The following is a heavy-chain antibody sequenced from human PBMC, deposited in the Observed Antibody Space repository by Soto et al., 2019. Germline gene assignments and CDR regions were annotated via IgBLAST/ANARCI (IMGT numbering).Heavy chain of an antibody. Sequence: QVQLVASGGGVVQPGRSLRLSCAASGFTFSSYGMHWVRQAPGKGLEWVAVISYDGSNKYYADSVKGRFTISRDNSKNTLYLQMNSLRAEDTAVYYCAKDPGYCSGGSCYRGGNWFDPWGQGTLVTVSS. V-gene: IGHV3-30*18. CDR2: ISYDGSNK. D-gene: IGHD2-15*01. CDR1: GFTFSSYG. J-gene: IGHJ5*02. CDR3: AKDPGYCSGGSCYRGGNWFDP.